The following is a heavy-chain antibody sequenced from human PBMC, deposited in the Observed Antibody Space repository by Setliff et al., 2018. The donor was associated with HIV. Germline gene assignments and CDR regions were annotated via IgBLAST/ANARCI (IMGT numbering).Heavy chain of an antibody. CDR2: IWYDASNK. CDR3: ARGHPVGLRRQPPRFGY. D-gene: IGHD1-1*01. CDR1: GFTFSSYG. Sequence: PGGSLRLSCAASGFTFSSYGMHWVRQAPGKGLEWVAVIWYDASNKYYADSVKGRFTISRDNSKDTLYLQMNSLRAVDTAVYHCARGHPVGLRRQPPRFGYWGQGTLVTVSS. V-gene: IGHV3-33*01. J-gene: IGHJ4*02.